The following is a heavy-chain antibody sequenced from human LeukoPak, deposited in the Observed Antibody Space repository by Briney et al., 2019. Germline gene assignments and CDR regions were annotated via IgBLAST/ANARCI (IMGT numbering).Heavy chain of an antibody. V-gene: IGHV4-59*01. CDR3: ARGHLGLSP. CDR2: FHNSRTT. CDR1: GGSIRGYS. Sequence: PSETLSLTCTVSGGSIRGYSWTWIRQPPGQGLEWIGYFHNSRTTSYNPSLTGRVIISVDTAMDQISLKLNSVTAADTAVYYCARGHLGLSPWGQGTLDTVSS. J-gene: IGHJ5*02. D-gene: IGHD3-10*01.